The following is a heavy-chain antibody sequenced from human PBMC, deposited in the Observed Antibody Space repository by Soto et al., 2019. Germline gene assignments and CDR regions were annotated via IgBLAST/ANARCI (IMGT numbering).Heavy chain of an antibody. CDR1: GGSISSSSYY. CDR2: IYYSGST. Sequence: PSETLSVTCTVSGGSISSSSYYWGWISQPPGKGLEWIGSIYYSGSTYYNPSLKSRVTISVDTSKNQFSLKLSSVTAADTAVYYCARLGAGATYYYYYGMDVWGQGTTVTVSS. J-gene: IGHJ6*02. D-gene: IGHD1-26*01. V-gene: IGHV4-39*01. CDR3: ARLGAGATYYYYYGMDV.